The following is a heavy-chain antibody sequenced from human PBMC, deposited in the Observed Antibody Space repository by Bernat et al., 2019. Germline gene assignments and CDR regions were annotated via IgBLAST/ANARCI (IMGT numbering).Heavy chain of an antibody. CDR2: TRNKANSDDA. V-gene: IGHV3-72*01. J-gene: IGHJ6*03. Sequence: EVQVVESGGGLVQPGGSLRLSCAVSGFSFSDHYMEWVRQAPGKGLEWVGRTRNKANSDDAKYAADVQGRFTIYRDDSKSSMYLQMSSLKTEDTAVYYCARSPAPSGSSTSGYNYHHTDVWGKGNTVTV. CDR3: ARSPAPSGSSTSGYNYHHTDV. CDR1: GFSFSDHY. D-gene: IGHD6-6*01.